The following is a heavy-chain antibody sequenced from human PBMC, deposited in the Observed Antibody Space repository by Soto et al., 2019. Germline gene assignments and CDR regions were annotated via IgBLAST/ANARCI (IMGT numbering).Heavy chain of an antibody. CDR3: AREPYGDSQYFDY. CDR2: VSFDGKVT. V-gene: IGHV3-30*04. D-gene: IGHD2-21*02. J-gene: IGHJ4*02. Sequence: QVQLVEYGGGMAQAGMSLRLSCTGSGFTFYSVSQHWVRQGPDKGLEWVAVVSFDGKVTYYADSVKGRFTVSRDISKNTIYLQANSLRPEDTAVYYCAREPYGDSQYFDYWAQGTPVTVSS. CDR1: GFTFYSVS.